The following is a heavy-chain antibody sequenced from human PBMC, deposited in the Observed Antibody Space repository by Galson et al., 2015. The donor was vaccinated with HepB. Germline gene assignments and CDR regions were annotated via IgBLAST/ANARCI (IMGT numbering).Heavy chain of an antibody. CDR3: ARDNSGWYSSGGNAFDI. D-gene: IGHD6-19*01. CDR1: GYTFTGYY. J-gene: IGHJ3*02. V-gene: IGHV1-2*04. Sequence: SVKVSCKASGYTFTGYYMHWVRQAPGQGLEWMGWINPNSGGTNYAQKFQGWVTMTRDTSISTAYMELSRLRSDDTAVYYCARDNSGWYSSGGNAFDIWGQGTMVTVSS. CDR2: INPNSGGT.